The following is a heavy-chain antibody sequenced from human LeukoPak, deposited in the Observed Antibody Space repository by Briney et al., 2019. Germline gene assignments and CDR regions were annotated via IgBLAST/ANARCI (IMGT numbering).Heavy chain of an antibody. J-gene: IGHJ4*02. CDR3: GRQSYYGSGTYYLFHD. Sequence: SETLSLTCTVSGGSISSSSHYWGWIRQPPGKGLEWIGSIYHSGSIYYKPSLESRVTVSIDKSKNQFSLDLTSVTAADTAVYYCGRQSYYGSGTYYLFHDWGQGTLVTVSS. V-gene: IGHV4-39*01. CDR2: IYHSGSI. CDR1: GGSISSSSHY. D-gene: IGHD3-10*01.